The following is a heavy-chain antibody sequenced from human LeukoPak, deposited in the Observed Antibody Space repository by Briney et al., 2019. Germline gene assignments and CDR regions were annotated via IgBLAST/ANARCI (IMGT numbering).Heavy chain of an antibody. J-gene: IGHJ3*02. V-gene: IGHV3-21*01. D-gene: IGHD2-21*02. CDR2: ITGRYNKI. Sequence: GGSLRLSCAASGFTFSDYTLNWVRQAPGKGLEWVSSITGRYNKIFYADSPKGRFTISGDNAENSVYLQMNNLGAEDTAVYYCARDDGGDFNDAFDIWGPGTMVTVSS. CDR1: GFTFSDYT. CDR3: ARDDGGDFNDAFDI.